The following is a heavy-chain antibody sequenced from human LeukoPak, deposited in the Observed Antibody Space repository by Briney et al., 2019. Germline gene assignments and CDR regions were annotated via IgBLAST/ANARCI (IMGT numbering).Heavy chain of an antibody. CDR1: GFTFSSYG. CDR3: AKVLSGWYRGNDY. D-gene: IGHD6-19*01. J-gene: IGHJ4*02. V-gene: IGHV3-23*01. Sequence: PGGSLRLSCAASGFTFSSYGMHWVRQAPGKGLEWVSGFSGSGGSTYYADSVKGRFTISRDNSKNTLYLQMNSLGAEDTAVYYCAKVLSGWYRGNDYWGQGTLVTVSS. CDR2: FSGSGGST.